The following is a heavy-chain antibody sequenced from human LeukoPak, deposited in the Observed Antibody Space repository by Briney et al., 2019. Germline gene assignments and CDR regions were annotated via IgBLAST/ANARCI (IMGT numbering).Heavy chain of an antibody. CDR2: INPISGGT. D-gene: IGHD2-2*02. V-gene: IGHV1-2*02. J-gene: IGHJ5*02. CDR3: ARGDIVVLPAGIPHNWFDP. CDR1: GYTFVNQF. Sequence: GASVKVSCKASGYTFVNQFIYWLRQAPGQRFEWMGWINPISGGTNYAQKFQGRVTMTRDTSITTAYMELNRLTSDDTAVYYCARGDIVVLPAGIPHNWFDPWGQGTLVTVSS.